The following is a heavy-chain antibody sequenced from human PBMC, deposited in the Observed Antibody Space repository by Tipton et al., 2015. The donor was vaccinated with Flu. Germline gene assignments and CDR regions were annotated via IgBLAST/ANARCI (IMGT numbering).Heavy chain of an antibody. CDR1: GFTVNSYY. D-gene: IGHD2/OR15-2a*01. CDR2: LYTGGGT. J-gene: IGHJ6*02. CDR3: AKNRPEYWGVGGMDV. Sequence: QLVQSGGGLIQPGGSLRLSCAVSGFTVNSYYMSWVRQAPGKGLEWVSVLYTGGGTTYADSVKGRFTISRDNSKNTLYLQMNSLRADDTAVYYCAKNRPEYWGVGGMDVWGQGTTVTVSS. V-gene: IGHV3-53*01.